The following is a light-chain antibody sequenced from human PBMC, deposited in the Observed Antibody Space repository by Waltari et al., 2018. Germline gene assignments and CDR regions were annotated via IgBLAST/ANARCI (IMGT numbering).Light chain of an antibody. CDR3: CSRADSHTYV. CDR2: DVT. J-gene: IGLJ1*01. V-gene: IGLV2-11*01. CDR1: SSDVGRYDY. Sequence: QSALTQPHSVSGSPGQSVTILCTGTSSDVGRYDYVSWYQQHPGKAPKLMIWDVTKRPSGVPDRFSGSKSGNTASLTISGLQAEDEADYYCCSRADSHTYVFGTGTKVTVL.